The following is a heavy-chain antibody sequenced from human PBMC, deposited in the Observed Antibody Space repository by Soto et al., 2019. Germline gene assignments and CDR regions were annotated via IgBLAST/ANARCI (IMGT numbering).Heavy chain of an antibody. V-gene: IGHV3-23*01. D-gene: IGHD3-10*01. CDR2: ISGSGGST. Sequence: PGGSLRLSCAASGFTFSSYAMSWVRQAPGKGLEWVSAISGSGGSTYYADSVKGRFTISRDNSKNTLYLQMNSLRAEDTAVYYCAKGRMVRGVSAPDYWGQGTLVTVSS. CDR1: GFTFSSYA. CDR3: AKGRMVRGVSAPDY. J-gene: IGHJ4*02.